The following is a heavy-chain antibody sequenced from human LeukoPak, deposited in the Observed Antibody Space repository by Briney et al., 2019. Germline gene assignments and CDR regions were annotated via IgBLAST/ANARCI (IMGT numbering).Heavy chain of an antibody. CDR1: GFTVSSNS. Sequence: TGGSLRLSCTVSGFTVSSNSMSWVRQAQGKGLEWVANINLDGNGRFYVDSVKGRFTISRDNNKKSVYLQMNSLRAEDTAVYYCARDTDDFQGLDIWGQGTRVTVSS. CDR3: ARDTDDFQGLDI. CDR2: INLDGNGR. D-gene: IGHD3-3*01. J-gene: IGHJ3*02. V-gene: IGHV3-7*01.